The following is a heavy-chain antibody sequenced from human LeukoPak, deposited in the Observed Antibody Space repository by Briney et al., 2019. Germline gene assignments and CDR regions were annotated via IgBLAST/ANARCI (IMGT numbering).Heavy chain of an antibody. CDR3: AIWRGDCSSTSCYRLYFDY. D-gene: IGHD2-2*02. V-gene: IGHV1-2*02. CDR1: GYTFTGYY. J-gene: IGHJ4*02. CDR2: INPNSGGT. Sequence: ASVKVSCKASGYTFTGYYMHWVRQAPGPGLEWMGWINPNSGGTNYAQKFQGRVTMTRDTSISPAYMELSRLRSDDTAVYYCAIWRGDCSSTSCYRLYFDYWGQGTLVTVSS.